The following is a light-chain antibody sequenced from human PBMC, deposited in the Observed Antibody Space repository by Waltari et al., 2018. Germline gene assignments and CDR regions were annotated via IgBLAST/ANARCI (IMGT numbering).Light chain of an antibody. J-gene: IGKJ2*01. CDR1: QSISTW. CDR2: EAS. CDR3: QQSYRTPYT. Sequence: DIQMTQSPSTLSASVGDRVTITCRASQSISTWLAWYQQKPGTAPKLLIYEASTLQTGVPARFSGSGSGTDFTLTISNLQPEDFATYHCQQSYRTPYTFGQGTKLDIK. V-gene: IGKV1-5*03.